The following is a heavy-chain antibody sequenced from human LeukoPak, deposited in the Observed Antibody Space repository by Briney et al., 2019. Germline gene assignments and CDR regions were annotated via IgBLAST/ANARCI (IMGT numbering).Heavy chain of an antibody. CDR3: AKTLGYCSGGSCYPFDY. V-gene: IGHV3-74*01. J-gene: IGHJ4*02. CDR2: INIDGSST. Sequence: GGSLRLSCAASGFTFSSYWMHWVRQAPGKGLVWVSRINIDGSSTSYANSVKGRFTISRDNSKNTLYLQMNSLRAEDTAVYYCAKTLGYCSGGSCYPFDYWGQGTLVTVSS. D-gene: IGHD2-15*01. CDR1: GFTFSSYW.